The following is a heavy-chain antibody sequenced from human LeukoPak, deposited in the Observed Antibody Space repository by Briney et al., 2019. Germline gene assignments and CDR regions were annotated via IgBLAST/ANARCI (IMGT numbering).Heavy chain of an antibody. Sequence: GGSLRLSCAASGFTFSGYEMNWVRQAPGKGLEWVSYISGSGNTIYYADSVKGRFTISRDNAKNSLYLQMNSLRPEDTAVYYCARVRGLEWLLKHLDSWGQGTLVTVSS. V-gene: IGHV3-48*03. CDR2: ISGSGNTI. CDR1: GFTFSGYE. J-gene: IGHJ4*02. CDR3: ARVRGLEWLLKHLDS. D-gene: IGHD3-3*01.